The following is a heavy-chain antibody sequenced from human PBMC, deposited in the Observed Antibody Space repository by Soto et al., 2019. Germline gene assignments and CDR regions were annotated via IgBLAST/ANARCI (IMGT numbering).Heavy chain of an antibody. CDR3: AKALRPSLNFFYYMDV. V-gene: IGHV3-23*01. J-gene: IGHJ6*03. Sequence: EVQLLESGGGLVQPGRSLRLSCVVSGFTFGSYAMSWVRQAPEKGPEWVAILGGNGFTTYYADSVKCRFTISGDKSKSTLFLQMNSLRADDTGVYYCAKALRPSLNFFYYMDVWGRGTSVTVSS. CDR1: GFTFGSYA. D-gene: IGHD2-2*01. CDR2: LGGNGFTT.